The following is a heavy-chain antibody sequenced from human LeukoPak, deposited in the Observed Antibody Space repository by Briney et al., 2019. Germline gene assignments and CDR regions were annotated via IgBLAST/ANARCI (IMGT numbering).Heavy chain of an antibody. V-gene: IGHV4-59*01. CDR2: IYYSGNT. Sequence: PSETLSLTCTVSGGSISSYYWSWIRQPPGKGLEWIGYIYYSGNTNYNPSLKSRVTISVDTSKNQFSLKLSSVTAADTAVYYCARTAGYSSSWAFDYWGQGTLVTVSS. CDR3: ARTAGYSSSWAFDY. J-gene: IGHJ4*02. CDR1: GGSISSYY. D-gene: IGHD6-13*01.